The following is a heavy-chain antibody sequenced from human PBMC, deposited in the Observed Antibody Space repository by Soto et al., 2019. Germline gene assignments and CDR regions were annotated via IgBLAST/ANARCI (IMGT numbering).Heavy chain of an antibody. CDR3: ARDQGAGGGNSLDY. V-gene: IGHV3-21*01. CDR2: ISSSSSYI. J-gene: IGHJ4*02. Sequence: EVQLVESGGGLVKPGGSLRLSCAASGFTFSSYSMNWVRQAPGKGLEWVSSISSSSSYIYYADSVKGRFTISRDNAKNSLYMQMNSLRDEDTAVYSCARDQGAGGGNSLDYWGQGTLVTVSS. D-gene: IGHD2-21*02. CDR1: GFTFSSYS.